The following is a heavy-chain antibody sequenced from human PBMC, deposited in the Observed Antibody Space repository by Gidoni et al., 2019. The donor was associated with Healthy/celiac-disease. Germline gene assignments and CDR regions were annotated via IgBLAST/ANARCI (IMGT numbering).Heavy chain of an antibody. CDR2: IYTSGST. CDR1: GGAISSYY. V-gene: IGHV4-4*07. Sequence: QVQLQESGPGLVKPSETRSLTCTVSGGAISSYYWSWIRQPDWKGLEWIGRIYTSGSTNYNPSLKSRVTMSVDTSKNQFSLHLSSVTAADTAVYYCAAMKITMVRGGYMDVWGKGTTVTVSS. CDR3: AAMKITMVRGGYMDV. D-gene: IGHD3-10*01. J-gene: IGHJ6*03.